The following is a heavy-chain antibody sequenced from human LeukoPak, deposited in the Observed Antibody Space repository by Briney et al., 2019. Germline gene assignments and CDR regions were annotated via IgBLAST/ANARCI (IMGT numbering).Heavy chain of an antibody. CDR3: AGNYGDYASWFDP. Sequence: SETLSLTCTVSGGSISSYYWSWIRQPPGKGLEWIGYIYYSGSTNYNPSLKSRVTISVDTSKNQFSLKLSSVTAADTAVYYCAGNYGDYASWFDPWGQGTLVTVSS. V-gene: IGHV4-59*01. J-gene: IGHJ5*02. D-gene: IGHD4-17*01. CDR1: GGSISSYY. CDR2: IYYSGST.